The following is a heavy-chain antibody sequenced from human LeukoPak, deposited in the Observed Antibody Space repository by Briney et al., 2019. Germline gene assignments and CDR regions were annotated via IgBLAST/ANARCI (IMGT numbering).Heavy chain of an antibody. Sequence: GGSLRLSCAASGFTFSSYWMSWVRQAPGKGLEWVANIKQDGSEKYYVDSVKGRFTISRDNAKNSLYLQMNSLRAEDTALYYCAKDTGLGGYYDSSGYPCFDYWGQGTLVTVSS. V-gene: IGHV3-7*03. CDR3: AKDTGLGGYYDSSGYPCFDY. D-gene: IGHD3-22*01. CDR1: GFTFSSYW. CDR2: IKQDGSEK. J-gene: IGHJ4*02.